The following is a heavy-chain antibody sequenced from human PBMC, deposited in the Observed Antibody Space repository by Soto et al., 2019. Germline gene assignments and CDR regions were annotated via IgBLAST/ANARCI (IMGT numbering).Heavy chain of an antibody. CDR2: ISAYNGNT. D-gene: IGHD3-16*01. CDR1: GYTFTSYG. V-gene: IGHV1-18*01. CDR3: ARDYGLSMITFGGVKVFDY. Sequence: ASVKVSCKASGYTFTSYGISWVRQAPGQGLEWMGWISAYNGNTNYAQKLQGRVTMTTDTSTSTAYMELRSLRSDDTAVYYCARDYGLSMITFGGVKVFDYWGQGTLVTVSS. J-gene: IGHJ4*02.